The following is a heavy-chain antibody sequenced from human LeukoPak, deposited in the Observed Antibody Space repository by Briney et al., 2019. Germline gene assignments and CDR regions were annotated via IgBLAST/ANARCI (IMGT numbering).Heavy chain of an antibody. CDR2: ISNYNGNT. V-gene: IGHV1-18*01. J-gene: IGHJ4*02. D-gene: IGHD3-22*01. Sequence: ASVKVSCKASGFTFTSYVVSWVRQAPGQGLEWMGWISNYNGNTNYAQNLQDRVTLTTDTSTSTAYMELRSLRSDDTAIYYCVREYYYDASTYYPLDHWGQGTLVAVSS. CDR3: VREYYYDASTYYPLDH. CDR1: GFTFTSYV.